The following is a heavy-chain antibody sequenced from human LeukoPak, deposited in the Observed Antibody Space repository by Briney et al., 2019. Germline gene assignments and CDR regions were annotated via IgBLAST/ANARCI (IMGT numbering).Heavy chain of an antibody. J-gene: IGHJ4*02. CDR2: ILFDGTNK. V-gene: IGHV3-30-3*01. Sequence: SGGSLRLSCAASGFTFGSYAMHWVRQAPGKGLEWVAVILFDGTNKRYADSVKGRFTISRDNSKNALYLQMNSLRAEDTAVYYCARDRWFGELPDNFDYWGQGTLVTVSS. CDR1: GFTFGSYA. CDR3: ARDRWFGELPDNFDY. D-gene: IGHD3-10*01.